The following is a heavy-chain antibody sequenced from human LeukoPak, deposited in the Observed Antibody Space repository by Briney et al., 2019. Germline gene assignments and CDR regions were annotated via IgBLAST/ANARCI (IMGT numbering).Heavy chain of an antibody. CDR2: ISYDGSNK. J-gene: IGHJ4*02. Sequence: GRSLRLSCAASGFTFSSYAMHWVRQAPGKGLEWVAVISYDGSNKYYADSVKGRFTISRDNSKNTLYLQMNSLRAEDTAVYYCASQNHKTAKLGYWGQGTLVTVSS. D-gene: IGHD5-18*01. CDR3: ASQNHKTAKLGY. V-gene: IGHV3-30-3*01. CDR1: GFTFSSYA.